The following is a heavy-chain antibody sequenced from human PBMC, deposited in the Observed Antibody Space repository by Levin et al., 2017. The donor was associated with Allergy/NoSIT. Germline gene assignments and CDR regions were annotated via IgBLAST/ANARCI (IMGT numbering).Heavy chain of an antibody. Sequence: GESLKISCAASGFTFSSYGMHWVRQAPGKGLEWVAVIWYDGSNKYYADSVKGRFTISRDNSKNTLYLQMNSLRAEDTAVYYCARRRYYDSTGDGSSYGMDVWGQGTTVTVSS. CDR1: GFTFSSYG. CDR2: IWYDGSNK. D-gene: IGHD3-22*01. CDR3: ARRRYYDSTGDGSSYGMDV. V-gene: IGHV3-33*01. J-gene: IGHJ6*02.